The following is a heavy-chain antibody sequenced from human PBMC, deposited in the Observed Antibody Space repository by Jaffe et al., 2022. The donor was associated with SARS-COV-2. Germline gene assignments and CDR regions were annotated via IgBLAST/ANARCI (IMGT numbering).Heavy chain of an antibody. J-gene: IGHJ4*02. CDR1: GFTFSSYA. CDR3: AKTEIPYDFWSGHLGSY. Sequence: EVQLLESGGGLVQPGGSLRLSCAASGFTFSSYAMSWVRQAPGKGLEWVSAISGSGGSTYYADSVKGRFTISRDNSKNTLYLQMNSLRAEDTAVYYCAKTEIPYDFWSGHLGSYWGQGTLVTVSS. V-gene: IGHV3-23*01. CDR2: ISGSGGST. D-gene: IGHD3-3*01.